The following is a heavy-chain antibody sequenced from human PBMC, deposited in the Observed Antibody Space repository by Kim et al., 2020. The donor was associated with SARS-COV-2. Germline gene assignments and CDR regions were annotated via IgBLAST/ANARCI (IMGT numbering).Heavy chain of an antibody. J-gene: IGHJ6*02. CDR3: ARGHYFQLRYYGMDV. Sequence: SETLSLTCAVYGGSFSGYYWSWIRQPPGKGLEWIGEINHSGSTNYNPSLKSRVTISVDTSKNQFSLKLSSVTAADTAVYYCARGHYFQLRYYGMDVWGQGTTVTVSS. CDR2: INHSGST. CDR1: GGSFSGYY. D-gene: IGHD2-2*01. V-gene: IGHV4-34*01.